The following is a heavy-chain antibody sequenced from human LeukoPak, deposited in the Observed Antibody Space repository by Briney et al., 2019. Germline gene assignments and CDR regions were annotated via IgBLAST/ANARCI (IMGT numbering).Heavy chain of an antibody. Sequence: SETLSLTCAVYGGSFSGYYWSWIRQPPGKGLEWIGEINHSGSTNYNPSLKSRVTISVDTSKNQFSLKLSSVTAADTAVYYCARLGMVHDSSGYFDYWGQGTLVTVSS. CDR2: INHSGST. V-gene: IGHV4-34*01. J-gene: IGHJ4*02. CDR3: ARLGMVHDSSGYFDY. CDR1: GGSFSGYY. D-gene: IGHD3-22*01.